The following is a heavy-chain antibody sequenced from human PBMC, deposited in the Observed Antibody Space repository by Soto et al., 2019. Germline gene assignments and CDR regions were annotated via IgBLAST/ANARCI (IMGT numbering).Heavy chain of an antibody. Sequence: VSCKASGYTFTSYAMHWVRQAPGQRLEWMGWINAGNGNTKYSQKFQGRVTITRDTSASTAYMELSSLRSEDTAVYYCARSIVVVTALDYWGQGTLVTVSS. V-gene: IGHV1-3*01. D-gene: IGHD2-21*02. CDR1: GYTFTSYA. CDR3: ARSIVVVTALDY. CDR2: INAGNGNT. J-gene: IGHJ4*02.